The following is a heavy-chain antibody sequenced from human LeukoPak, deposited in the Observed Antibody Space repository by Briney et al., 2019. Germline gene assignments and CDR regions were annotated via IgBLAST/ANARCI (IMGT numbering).Heavy chain of an antibody. CDR2: ISSNGGST. D-gene: IGHD3-10*01. Sequence: GGSLRLSCAASGFTFSSYAMHWVRQAPGKGLEYVSAISSNGGSTYYANSVKGRFTISRDNSKNMLYLQMGSLRAEDMAVYYCARSPGEVVNPEYAFDVWGQGTMVTVSS. J-gene: IGHJ3*01. CDR1: GFTFSSYA. V-gene: IGHV3-64*01. CDR3: ARSPGEVVNPEYAFDV.